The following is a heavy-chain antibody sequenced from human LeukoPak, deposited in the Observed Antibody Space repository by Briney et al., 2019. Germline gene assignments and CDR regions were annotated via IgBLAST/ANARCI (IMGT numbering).Heavy chain of an antibody. J-gene: IGHJ4*02. CDR1: GYTFSNYA. D-gene: IGHD2-21*02. CDR2: VSGSATNT. V-gene: IGHV3-23*01. Sequence: GGSLRLSCAASGYTFSNYAMSWVRQTPGKGLEWVSSVSGSATNTYYADSVKGRFTISRDNSKNTLYLQMNSLRAEDTAVYYCAKEAYCGGDCYSDYWGQGTLVTVSS. CDR3: AKEAYCGGDCYSDY.